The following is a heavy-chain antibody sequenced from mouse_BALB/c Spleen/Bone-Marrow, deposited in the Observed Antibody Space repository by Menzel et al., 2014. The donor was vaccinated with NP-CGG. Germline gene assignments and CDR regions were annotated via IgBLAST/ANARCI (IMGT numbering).Heavy chain of an antibody. J-gene: IGHJ2*01. CDR3: ARDCLYFLDY. V-gene: IGHV7-3*02. Sequence: EVKLEESGGGLVQPGGFLRLSCATSGFTFTDHYMSWVRQPPGKALEWLGFIRNKANGYTTEYSASVKGRFTISRDNSQSIDYLQMNPLRPQDSANYYCARDCLYFLDYWGQGTTLTVSS. CDR1: GFTFTDHY. CDR2: IRNKANGYTT.